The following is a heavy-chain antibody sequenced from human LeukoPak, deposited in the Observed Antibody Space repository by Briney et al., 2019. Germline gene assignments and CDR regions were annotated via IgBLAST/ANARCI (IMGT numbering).Heavy chain of an antibody. CDR2: INPNSGGT. CDR3: ARGRRLWFGEAGSF. Sequence: GASVKVSCKASGYTFTDYYMHWVRQAPGQGLEWMGWINPNSGGTNSAQNFQGRVTMTRDTSISTAYMELSRLRSDDTAVYYCARGRRLWFGEAGSFWGQGTLVTVSS. D-gene: IGHD3-10*01. CDR1: GYTFTDYY. V-gene: IGHV1-2*02. J-gene: IGHJ4*02.